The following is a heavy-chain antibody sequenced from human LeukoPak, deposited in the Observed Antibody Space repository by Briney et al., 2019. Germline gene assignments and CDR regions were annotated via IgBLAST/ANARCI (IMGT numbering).Heavy chain of an antibody. Sequence: ASVKVSCKASGYTFTGYYMHWVRQAPGQGLEWMGRISPNSGGTNYAQKFQGRVTMTRDTSISTAYMELSRLRSDDTAVYYCARTKTGGYSYGKYYFDYWGQGTLVTVSS. CDR1: GYTFTGYY. V-gene: IGHV1-2*06. CDR3: ARTKTGGYSYGKYYFDY. J-gene: IGHJ4*02. CDR2: ISPNSGGT. D-gene: IGHD5-18*01.